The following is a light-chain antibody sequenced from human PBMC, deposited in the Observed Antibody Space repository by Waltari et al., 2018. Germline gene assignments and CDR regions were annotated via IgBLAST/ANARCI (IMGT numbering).Light chain of an antibody. J-gene: IGKJ2*01. CDR1: RSVLYRANTQHY. V-gene: IGKV4-1*01. Sequence: DIVMTQSPDSLAVSLGERATIHCKASRSVLYRANTQHYLAWYQHKSGQPPKLLIYWASTRQSGVPDRFFGSGSGEEVSLLITSRQAEDVAVYYCQQYVTNPPTTFGRGTKLEIK. CDR2: WAS. CDR3: QQYVTNPPTT.